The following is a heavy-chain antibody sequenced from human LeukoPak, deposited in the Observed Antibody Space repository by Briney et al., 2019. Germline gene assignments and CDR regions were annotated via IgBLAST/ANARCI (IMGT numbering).Heavy chain of an antibody. CDR1: GYTFTGYY. CDR3: AREGGYSGYYFDY. D-gene: IGHD5-12*01. J-gene: IGHJ4*02. Sequence: GASVKVSCKASGYTFTGYYMHWVRQAPGQGLEWMGWINPNSGGANYAQKFQGRVTMTRDTSISTAYMELSRLRSDDTAVYYCAREGGYSGYYFDYWGQGTLVTVSS. V-gene: IGHV1-2*02. CDR2: INPNSGGA.